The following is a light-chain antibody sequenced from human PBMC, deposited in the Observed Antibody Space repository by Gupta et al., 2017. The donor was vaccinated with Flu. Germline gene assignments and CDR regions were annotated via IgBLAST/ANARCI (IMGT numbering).Light chain of an antibody. Sequence: DIVMTQSPDSLAVSLGERATINCKSSQSVLYSSNNKNYLAWYQQKPGQPPKLLIYWASTRESGVPDRFSGSGSGTDFTLTISSRQAEDVAVYYCQQYDSNPLYIFGQGTKLEIK. CDR1: QSVLYSSNNKNY. CDR2: WAS. J-gene: IGKJ2*01. V-gene: IGKV4-1*01. CDR3: QQYDSNPLYI.